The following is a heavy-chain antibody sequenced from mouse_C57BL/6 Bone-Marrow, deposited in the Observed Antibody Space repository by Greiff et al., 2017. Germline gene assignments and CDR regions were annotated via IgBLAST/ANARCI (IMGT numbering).Heavy chain of an antibody. CDR2: IRSKSSNYAT. J-gene: IGHJ3*01. CDR3: VRGSDYDAY. V-gene: IGHV10-3*01. D-gene: IGHD2-4*01. Sequence: EVKVVESGGGLVQPKGSLKLSCAASGFTFNTYAMHWVRQAPGKGLEWVALIRSKSSNYATYYADSVKDRFTISRDDSQSMLYLQMNNLKTEDTAMYYCVRGSDYDAYWGQGTLVTVSA. CDR1: GFTFNTYA.